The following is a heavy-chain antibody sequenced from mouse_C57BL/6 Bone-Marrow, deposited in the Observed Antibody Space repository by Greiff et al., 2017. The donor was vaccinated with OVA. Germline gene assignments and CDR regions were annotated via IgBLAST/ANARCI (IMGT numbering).Heavy chain of an antibody. Sequence: QVQLQQPGAELVMPGASVKLSCKASGYTFTSYWMHWVKQRPGQGLEWIGEIDPSDSYTNYNQKFKGKSTLTVDKSSSTAYMQLSSLTSEDSAVYYCARANYYGGDYCDYWGQGTTLTGSS. CDR1: GYTFTSYW. CDR2: IDPSDSYT. CDR3: ARANYYGGDYCDY. V-gene: IGHV1-69*01. D-gene: IGHD1-1*01. J-gene: IGHJ2*01.